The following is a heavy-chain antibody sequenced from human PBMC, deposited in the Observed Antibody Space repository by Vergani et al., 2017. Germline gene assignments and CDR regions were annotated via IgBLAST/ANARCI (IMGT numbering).Heavy chain of an antibody. V-gene: IGHV3-23*01. CDR3: AKDPAPHHIVVVTAIDY. Sequence: EVQLLESGGGLVQPGGSLRLSCAASGFTFSSYAMSWVRQAPGMGLEWVSAISGSGGSTYYADSVKGRFTISRDNSKNTLYLQMNSLRAEDTAVYYCAKDPAPHHIVVVTAIDYWGQGTLVTVSS. D-gene: IGHD2-21*02. CDR1: GFTFSSYA. CDR2: ISGSGGST. J-gene: IGHJ4*02.